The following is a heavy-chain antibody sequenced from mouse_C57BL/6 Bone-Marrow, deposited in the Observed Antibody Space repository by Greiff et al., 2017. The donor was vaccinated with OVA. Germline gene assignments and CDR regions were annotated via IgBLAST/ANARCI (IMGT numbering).Heavy chain of an antibody. J-gene: IGHJ4*01. Sequence: VQLQQPGAELVKPGASVKMSCKASGYTFTSYWITWVKQRPGQGLEWIGDIYPGSGSTNYNEKFKSKATLTVDTSSSTAYMQLSSLTSEDSAVYYCAREYYYGSVYYAMDYWGQGTSVTVSS. CDR2: IYPGSGST. V-gene: IGHV1-55*01. CDR3: AREYYYGSVYYAMDY. D-gene: IGHD1-1*01. CDR1: GYTFTSYW.